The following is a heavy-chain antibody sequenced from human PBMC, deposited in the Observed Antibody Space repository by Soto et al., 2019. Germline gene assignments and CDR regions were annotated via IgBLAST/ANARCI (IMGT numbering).Heavy chain of an antibody. CDR3: ARDMGFGLSDY. J-gene: IGHJ4*02. CDR2: INAGNGNT. D-gene: IGHD3-10*01. CDR1: GYTFTSYA. Sequence: QVQLVQSGAEVKKPGASVKVSCKASGYTFTSYAMYWVRQAPGQRLEWMGWINAGNGNTKYSQKFQGRVTMTRDTSASTAYMELSSLRSEDTAVYYCARDMGFGLSDYWGQGTLVTVSS. V-gene: IGHV1-3*01.